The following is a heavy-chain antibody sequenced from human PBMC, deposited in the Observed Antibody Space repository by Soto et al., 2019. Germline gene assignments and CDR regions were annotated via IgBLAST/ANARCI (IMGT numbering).Heavy chain of an antibody. Sequence: LETLSLTCTVAGGSISSYYWSWIRQPPGKGLEWIGYIYYSGSTNYNPSLKSRVTISVDTSKNQFSLKLSSVTAADTAVYYCARQDEAYYGSGSYYRWFDPWGQGTLVTVSS. J-gene: IGHJ5*02. CDR1: GGSISSYY. CDR3: ARQDEAYYGSGSYYRWFDP. CDR2: IYYSGST. D-gene: IGHD3-10*01. V-gene: IGHV4-59*08.